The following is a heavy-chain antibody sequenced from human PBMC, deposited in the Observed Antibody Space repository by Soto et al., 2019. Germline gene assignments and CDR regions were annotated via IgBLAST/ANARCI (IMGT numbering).Heavy chain of an antibody. Sequence: GGSPRLSCAASGFTFSSYSMNWVRQAPGKGLEWVSSISSSSRYIYYANSVKGRFTISRDNAKNSLYLQMNSLRAEDTAVYYYASGWGCHQLLHAFDGWGQRTMVTV. V-gene: IGHV3-21*04. CDR1: GFTFSSYS. J-gene: IGHJ3*01. D-gene: IGHD1-26*01. CDR2: ISSSSRYI. CDR3: ASGWGCHQLLHAFDG.